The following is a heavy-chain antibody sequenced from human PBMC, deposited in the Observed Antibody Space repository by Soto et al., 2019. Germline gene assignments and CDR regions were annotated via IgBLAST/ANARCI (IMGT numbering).Heavy chain of an antibody. Sequence: SETLSLTCTVSGGSISSGGYYWSWIRQHPGKGLEWIGYIYYSGSTYYNPSLKSRVTISVDTSKNQFSLKLSSVTAADTAVYYCARDREGGFDYYDSSGYLSRWFDPWGQGTLVTVSS. J-gene: IGHJ5*02. V-gene: IGHV4-31*03. CDR1: GGSISSGGYY. CDR2: IYYSGST. D-gene: IGHD3-22*01. CDR3: ARDREGGFDYYDSSGYLSRWFDP.